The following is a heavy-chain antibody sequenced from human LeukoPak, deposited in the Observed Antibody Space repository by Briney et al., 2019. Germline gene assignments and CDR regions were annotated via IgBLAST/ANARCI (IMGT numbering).Heavy chain of an antibody. CDR2: INPNSGGT. D-gene: IGHD3-10*01. CDR3: ASPWGRWFGELIWYFDL. V-gene: IGHV1-2*02. Sequence: GASVKVSCKASGYTFTAYYIHWVRQAPGQGLEWMGWINPNSGGTNYAQRFQGRVTMTRDTSITTAYMELSRLRSDATAVYYCASPWGRWFGELIWYFDLWGRGTLVTVSS. CDR1: GYTFTAYY. J-gene: IGHJ2*01.